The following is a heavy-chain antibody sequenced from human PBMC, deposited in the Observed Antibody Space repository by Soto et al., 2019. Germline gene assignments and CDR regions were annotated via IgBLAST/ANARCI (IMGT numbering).Heavy chain of an antibody. CDR2: ISSNGGSI. Sequence: LRLSCSAPGFAFYGFAMHWVRQAPGKGLEYVAAISSNGGSIYYVDSVKGRFTIPRDNSKSTLYLQMSSLRPEDTAVYYCVKGYCSGTYYVEYFDYWGQGSLDTVSA. CDR1: GFAFYGFA. V-gene: IGHV3-64D*06. J-gene: IGHJ4*02. CDR3: VKGYCSGTYYVEYFDY. D-gene: IGHD3-10*01.